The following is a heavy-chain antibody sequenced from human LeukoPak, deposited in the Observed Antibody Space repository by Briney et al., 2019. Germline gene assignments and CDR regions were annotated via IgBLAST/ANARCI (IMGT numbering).Heavy chain of an antibody. CDR2: ISSSGSTI. V-gene: IGHV3-11*04. CDR3: ARGADGYGNYYYYYYYMDV. J-gene: IGHJ6*03. D-gene: IGHD5-24*01. Sequence: GGSLRLSCAASGFTFSNYYMSWIRQAPGKGLEWVSYISSSGSTIYYADSVKGRFTISRDNAKNSLYLQMNSLRAEDTAVYYCARGADGYGNYYYYYYYMDVWGKGTTVTVSS. CDR1: GFTFSNYY.